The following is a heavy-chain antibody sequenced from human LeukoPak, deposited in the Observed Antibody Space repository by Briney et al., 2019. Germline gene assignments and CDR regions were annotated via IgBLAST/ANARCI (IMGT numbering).Heavy chain of an antibody. V-gene: IGHV3-7*01. CDR1: GFTFSSYW. D-gene: IGHD3-22*01. CDR2: IKPDGSEK. CDR3: ARYNYYASSGYLY. J-gene: IGHJ4*02. Sequence: PGGSLRLSCAASGFTFSSYWMTWVRQAPGKGLEWVANIKPDGSEKKYVDYVKGRFTISRDNAKNSPYLQMDSLSAEDTAVYYCARYNYYASSGYLYWGQGTLVTVSS.